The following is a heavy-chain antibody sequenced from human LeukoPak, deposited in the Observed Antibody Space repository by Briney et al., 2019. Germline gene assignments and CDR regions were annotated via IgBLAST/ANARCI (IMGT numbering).Heavy chain of an antibody. CDR1: GGSISSYY. Sequence: SETLSLTCTVSGGSISSYYWSWIRQPAGKGLEWIGLIYTSGSTNYNPSLKSRVTMSVDTSKNQFSLKLSSVTAADTAVYYCARGGMVYPSCYTGCHWFDPGAREPWSPSPQ. D-gene: IGHD2-2*02. CDR2: IYTSGST. V-gene: IGHV4-4*07. CDR3: ARGGMVYPSCYTGCHWFDP. J-gene: IGHJ5*02.